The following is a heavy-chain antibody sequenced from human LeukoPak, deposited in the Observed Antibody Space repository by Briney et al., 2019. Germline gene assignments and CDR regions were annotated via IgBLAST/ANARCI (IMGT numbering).Heavy chain of an antibody. J-gene: IGHJ6*02. CDR1: GYTFTSYA. D-gene: IGHD3-10*01. Sequence: ASVKVSCKASGYTFTSYAMNWVRQAPGQGLEWMGWINTNTGNPTYAQGFTGRFVFSLDTSVSTAYLQISSLKAEDTAVYYCAGYGSGSPDPYYYYGMDVWGQGTTVTVSS. V-gene: IGHV7-4-1*02. CDR2: INTNTGNP. CDR3: AGYGSGSPDPYYYYGMDV.